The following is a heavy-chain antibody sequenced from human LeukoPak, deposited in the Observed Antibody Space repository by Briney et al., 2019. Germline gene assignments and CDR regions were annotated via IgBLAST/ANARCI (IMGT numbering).Heavy chain of an antibody. CDR2: IYYSGST. CDR3: ARLQPAEAGTAPGHGDAFDI. D-gene: IGHD6-19*01. J-gene: IGHJ3*02. V-gene: IGHV4-39*01. CDR1: GGSISSSSYY. Sequence: SETLSLTCTVSGGSISSSSYYWGWIRQPPGKGLEWIGSIYYSGSTYYNPSLKSRVTISVDTSKNQFSLKLSSVTAADTAVYYCARLQPAEAGTAPGHGDAFDIWGQGTMVTVSS.